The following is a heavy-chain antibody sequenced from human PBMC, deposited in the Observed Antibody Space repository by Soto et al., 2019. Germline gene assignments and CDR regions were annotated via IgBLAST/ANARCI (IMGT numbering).Heavy chain of an antibody. J-gene: IGHJ4*02. CDR3: ARQRTTVVTQAYFDH. V-gene: IGHV4-39*01. Sequence: SETLSLTCIVSGESISSSSYYWGWIRQPLGNGLEWIGSIYYSGRTYYNPSFKSRVTISIDTSKNQFSLKLSSVTATDTAVYYCARQRTTVVTQAYFDHWGQGALVTV. CDR2: IYYSGRT. D-gene: IGHD2-21*02. CDR1: GESISSSSYY.